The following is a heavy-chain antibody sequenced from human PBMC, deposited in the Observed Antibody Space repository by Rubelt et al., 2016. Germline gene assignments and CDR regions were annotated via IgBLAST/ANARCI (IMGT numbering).Heavy chain of an antibody. Sequence: QVQLVQPGAEVKKPGASVKVSCRASGYTFTSYGISWVRQAPGQGLEWMGWISAYNGNTNLAQKPQGRRTMTTDPSTSTAYMELRSLRSDDTAVYYCVGGEPADYWGQGTLVTVSS. D-gene: IGHD3-10*01. CDR2: ISAYNGNT. J-gene: IGHJ4*02. CDR3: VGGEPADY. V-gene: IGHV1-18*01. CDR1: GYTFTSYG.